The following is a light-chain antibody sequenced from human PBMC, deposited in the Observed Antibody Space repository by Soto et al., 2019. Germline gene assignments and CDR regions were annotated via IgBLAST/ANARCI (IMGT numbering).Light chain of an antibody. CDR2: DAS. V-gene: IGKV3-11*01. Sequence: EIVLTQSPSTLSWSAGERATLSCWASQSVSSYLAWYQQKPGQAPRLLIYDASNRATGIPARFSGSGYGTDFNLTISSLEPEDFAVYYCQQRSNWPPAFGGGTKVDIK. J-gene: IGKJ4*01. CDR3: QQRSNWPPA. CDR1: QSVSSY.